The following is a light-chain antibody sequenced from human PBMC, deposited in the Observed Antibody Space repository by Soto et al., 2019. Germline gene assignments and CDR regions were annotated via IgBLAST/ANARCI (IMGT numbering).Light chain of an antibody. CDR2: GAS. J-gene: IGKJ5*01. CDR1: RSVRSN. CDR3: QQSGSSPIT. V-gene: IGKV3-20*01. Sequence: EILMTQSPSTLAVSPGERATLSCKASRSVRSNLDWYQQKPGQAPRLLISGASTRATGIPDRFSGSGSGTDFTLTISRLEPEDFAVYYCQQSGSSPITFGQGTDWRL.